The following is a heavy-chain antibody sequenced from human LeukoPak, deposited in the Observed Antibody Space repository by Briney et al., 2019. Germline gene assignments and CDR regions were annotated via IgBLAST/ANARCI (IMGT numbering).Heavy chain of an antibody. Sequence: PGGSLRLSCAASGFIFTNYPIHWVRQTPDKGLECVAIMSIDGNTKYYADSVRGRFIVSRDNSRNTVYLQMNSLRLEDTALYHCVRDPIPRYPDYFDSWGRGTLVTVSS. CDR1: GFIFTNYP. J-gene: IGHJ4*02. CDR3: VRDPIPRYPDYFDS. CDR2: MSIDGNTK. D-gene: IGHD2-15*01. V-gene: IGHV3-30*17.